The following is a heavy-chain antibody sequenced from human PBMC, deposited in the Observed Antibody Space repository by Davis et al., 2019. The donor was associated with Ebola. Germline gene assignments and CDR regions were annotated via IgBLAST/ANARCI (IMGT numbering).Heavy chain of an antibody. V-gene: IGHV5-51*01. J-gene: IGHJ4*02. D-gene: IGHD2-2*01. CDR3: ARQGTTSWDS. Sequence: PGGSLRLSCKGSGYTFPSHWIGWVRQMPGKGLDWMGIIFPDDSDATYSPSFQGQVTFSVDKSIRTAYLHWNSLKASDTATYYCARQGTTSWDSWGQATLVTVSS. CDR2: IFPDDSDA. CDR1: GYTFPSHW.